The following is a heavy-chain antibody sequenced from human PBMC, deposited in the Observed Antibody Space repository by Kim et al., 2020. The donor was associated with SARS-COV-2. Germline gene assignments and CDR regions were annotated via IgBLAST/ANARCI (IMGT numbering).Heavy chain of an antibody. V-gene: IGHV5-10-1*01. Sequence: GESLKISCKGSGYSFTSYWISWVRQMPGKGLEWMGRIDPSDSYTNYSPSFQGHVTISADKSISTAYLQWSSLKASDTAMYYCARACSGGSCYPHYYYYYGMDVWGQGTTVTVSS. J-gene: IGHJ6*02. CDR2: IDPSDSYT. CDR1: GYSFTSYW. CDR3: ARACSGGSCYPHYYYYYGMDV. D-gene: IGHD2-15*01.